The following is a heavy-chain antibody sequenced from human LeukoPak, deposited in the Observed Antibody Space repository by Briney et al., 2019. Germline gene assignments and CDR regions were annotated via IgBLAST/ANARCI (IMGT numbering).Heavy chain of an antibody. CDR3: ARGPPTDYYDSSGFYYVFDH. V-gene: IGHV4-34*01. D-gene: IGHD3-22*01. CDR2: INHSGST. CDR1: GGSFSGYY. Sequence: SETLSLTCAVYGGSFSGYYWRWIPPPPGKGLEWFGEINHSGSTNYNPSLKSRVTISVDTSKNQFSLKLSSGSAADTAVYFCARGPPTDYYDSSGFYYVFDHWGQGTLVTVSS. J-gene: IGHJ4*02.